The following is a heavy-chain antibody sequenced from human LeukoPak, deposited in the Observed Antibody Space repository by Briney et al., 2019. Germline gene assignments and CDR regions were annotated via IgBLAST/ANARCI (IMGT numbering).Heavy chain of an antibody. Sequence: PGGSLRLSCAASGFTFSSYAMSWVRQAPGKGLEWVSAISGSGGSTYYADSVKGRFTISRDNSKNTLYLQMNSLRAEDTAVYYCARDWAMVRGASDYWGQGTLVTVSS. CDR2: ISGSGGST. V-gene: IGHV3-23*01. CDR1: GFTFSSYA. J-gene: IGHJ4*02. D-gene: IGHD3-10*01. CDR3: ARDWAMVRGASDY.